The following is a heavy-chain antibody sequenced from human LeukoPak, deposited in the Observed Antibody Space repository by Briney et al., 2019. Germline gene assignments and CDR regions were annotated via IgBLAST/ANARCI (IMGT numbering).Heavy chain of an antibody. CDR2: VNPSSGST. D-gene: IGHD6-19*01. CDR1: GYTFTSYY. V-gene: IGHV1-46*01. Sequence: ASVKVSCQASGYTFTSYYIHWLRPAPGQGRAWVGVVNPSSGSTSYLQKFQGRVIMTRDTSTSTVYMELSGLRSEDTAVYYCARGGGTAVADRKSKFDDWGQGTLVTVSS. J-gene: IGHJ4*02. CDR3: ARGGGTAVADRKSKFDD.